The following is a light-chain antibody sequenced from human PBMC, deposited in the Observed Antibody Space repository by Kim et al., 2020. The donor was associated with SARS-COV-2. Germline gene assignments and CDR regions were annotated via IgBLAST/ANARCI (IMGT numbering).Light chain of an antibody. J-gene: IGLJ2*01. V-gene: IGLV2-14*03. CDR3: NSYTSSSDVV. CDR1: SSDVGCYNY. Sequence: QSALTQPPSASGSPGQSITISCTGTSSDVGCYNYVSWYQPPPGKAPLLMIYDISNRPSGVSNRFSGSKSGNTASLTISGLQADDEADYYCNSYTSSSDVVFGGGTQLTVL. CDR2: DIS.